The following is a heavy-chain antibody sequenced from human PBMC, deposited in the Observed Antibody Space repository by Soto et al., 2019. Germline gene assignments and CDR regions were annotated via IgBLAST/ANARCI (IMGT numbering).Heavy chain of an antibody. D-gene: IGHD3-10*01. V-gene: IGHV3-23*01. CDR3: ANPRGPSRGAFDI. CDR2: LSGGGGDT. Sequence: EMQLLESGGGLVPPGGSLRLSCAASGFTFSSHAMNWVRQAPGKGLEWVSALLSGGGGDTYYAASVKLRFTISRDSSKNTLYLQMNSLRAEDTAVYYCANPRGPSRGAFDILGQGTMVTVSS. CDR1: GFTFSSHA. J-gene: IGHJ3*02.